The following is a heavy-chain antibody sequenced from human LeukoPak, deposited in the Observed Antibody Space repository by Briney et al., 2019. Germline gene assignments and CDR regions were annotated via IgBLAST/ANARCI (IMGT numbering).Heavy chain of an antibody. J-gene: IGHJ3*02. CDR1: GFTFSSYS. V-gene: IGHV3-21*01. CDR3: ARDSLPYGDYVPDAFDI. Sequence: GGSLRLSCAASGFTFSSYSMNWVRQAPGKGLEWVSSISSSSYIYYADSVKGRFTISRDNAKNSLYLQMNSLRAEDTAVYYCARDSLPYGDYVPDAFDIWGQGTMVTVSS. CDR2: ISSSSYI. D-gene: IGHD4-17*01.